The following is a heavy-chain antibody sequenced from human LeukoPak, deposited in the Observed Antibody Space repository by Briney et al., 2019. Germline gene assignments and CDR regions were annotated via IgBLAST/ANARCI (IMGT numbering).Heavy chain of an antibody. CDR3: AKALGYDSSGYAFDI. D-gene: IGHD3-22*01. V-gene: IGHV3-30*02. CDR1: GFTFSSYG. CDR2: IRYDGSNK. J-gene: IGHJ3*02. Sequence: PGGSLRLSCAASGFTFSSYGMRWVRQAPGKGLEWVAFIRYDGSNKYYADSVKGRFTISRDNSKNTLYLQMNSLRAEDTAVYYCAKALGYDSSGYAFDIWGQGTMVTVSS.